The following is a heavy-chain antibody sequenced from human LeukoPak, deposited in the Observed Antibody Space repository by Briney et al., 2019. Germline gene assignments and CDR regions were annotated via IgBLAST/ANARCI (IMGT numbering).Heavy chain of an antibody. CDR2: IYYSGST. D-gene: IGHD3-9*01. Sequence: PSETLSLTCTVSGGSISSYYWSWIRQPPGKGLEWIGYIYYSGSTNYNPSLKSRVTISVDTSKNQFSLKLSSVTAADTAVYYCARGTGGYDILTGYSYYFDYWGQGTLVTVSS. J-gene: IGHJ4*02. V-gene: IGHV4-59*01. CDR3: ARGTGGYDILTGYSYYFDY. CDR1: GGSISSYY.